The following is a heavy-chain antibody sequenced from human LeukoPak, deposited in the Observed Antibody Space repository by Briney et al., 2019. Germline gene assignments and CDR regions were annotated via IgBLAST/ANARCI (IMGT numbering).Heavy chain of an antibody. D-gene: IGHD5-18*01. V-gene: IGHV3-23*01. J-gene: IGHJ4*02. CDR3: GKTTVGYSSGQKPAWPVDY. CDR1: GFTFSDYA. Sequence: PGESLRLSCAASGFTFSDYAMYWVRQAPGKGLEWVAGIFGSGGSPHYADPVKGRFTISRDNSRNTVYLQINSLRAEDTAVYYCGKTTVGYSSGQKPAWPVDYWGQGTLVTVSS. CDR2: IFGSGGSP.